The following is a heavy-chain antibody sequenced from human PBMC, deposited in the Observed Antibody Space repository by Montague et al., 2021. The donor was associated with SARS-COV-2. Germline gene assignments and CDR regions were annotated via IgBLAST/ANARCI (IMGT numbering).Heavy chain of an antibody. CDR2: IYTSGST. V-gene: IGHV4-61*02. J-gene: IGHJ5*02. CDR3: ARGGDMNWFDP. Sequence: TLSLTCTASGGSISSGSYYWSWIRQPAGKGLEWIGRIYTSGSTNYNPSLKSRVTISVDTSKNQFSLKLSSVTAADTAVYYCARGGDMNWFDPWGQGTLVTVSS. D-gene: IGHD2-21*01. CDR1: GGSISSGSYY.